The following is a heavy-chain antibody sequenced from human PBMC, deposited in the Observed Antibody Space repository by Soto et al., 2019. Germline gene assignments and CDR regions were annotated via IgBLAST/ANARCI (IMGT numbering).Heavy chain of an antibody. Sequence: QGQLVQSGAEVKKPGASVKVSCKASGYTFTSYGISWVRQAPGQGLEWMGGIIPFFGTAEYSQKFEDRITITADESTNTVYMDLRSLTSEDTAIYYCARTAPMDAGDKYYYDFWGQGALVTVSS. CDR2: IIPFFGTA. V-gene: IGHV1-69*13. D-gene: IGHD3-16*01. CDR3: ARTAPMDAGDKYYYDF. CDR1: GYTFTSYG. J-gene: IGHJ4*02.